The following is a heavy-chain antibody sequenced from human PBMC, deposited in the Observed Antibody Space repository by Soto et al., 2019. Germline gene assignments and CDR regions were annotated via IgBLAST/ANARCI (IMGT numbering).Heavy chain of an antibody. CDR3: ARSGSYNWYFDL. CDR1: GGTFSSYA. V-gene: IGHV1-69*13. CDR2: IIPIFGTA. D-gene: IGHD3-3*01. Sequence: SVKSSCKASGGTFSSYAISWVRQAPGQGLEWMGGIIPIFGTANYAQKFQGRVTMTADESTSTAYMELSSLRSEDTAVYYCARSGSYNWYFDLWGRGTLVTVSS. J-gene: IGHJ2*01.